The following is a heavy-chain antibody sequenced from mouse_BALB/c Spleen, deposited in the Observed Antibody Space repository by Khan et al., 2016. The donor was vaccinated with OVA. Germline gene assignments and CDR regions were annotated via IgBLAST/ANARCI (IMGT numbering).Heavy chain of an antibody. CDR1: GYSITSGYG. J-gene: IGHJ2*01. CDR2: ISYSGST. CDR3: ARTARIKY. Sequence: VQLQESGPGLVKPSQSLSLTCTVTGYSITSGYGWNWIRQFPGNKLEWMGYISYSGSTNYKPSPKSRISITRYTSKNQFFLQLNSVTTEDTATYYCARTARIKYWGQGTTLTGSS. V-gene: IGHV3-2*02. D-gene: IGHD1-2*01.